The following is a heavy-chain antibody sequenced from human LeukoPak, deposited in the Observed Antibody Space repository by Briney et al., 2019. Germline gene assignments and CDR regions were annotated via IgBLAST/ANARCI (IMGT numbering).Heavy chain of an antibody. J-gene: IGHJ4*02. CDR2: ISGSGGST. CDR3: AKSETVWSGYSYYFDY. CDR1: GFTFSSYA. V-gene: IGHV3-23*01. D-gene: IGHD3-3*01. Sequence: GGSLRLSCAAPGFTFSSYAMSWVRQAPGKGLEWVSAISGSGGSTYYADSVKGRFTISRDNSKNTLYLQMNSLRAEDTAVYYCAKSETVWSGYSYYFDYWGQGTLVTVSS.